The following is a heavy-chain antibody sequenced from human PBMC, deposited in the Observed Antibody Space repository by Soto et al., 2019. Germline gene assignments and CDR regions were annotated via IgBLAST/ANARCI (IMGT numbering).Heavy chain of an antibody. Sequence: QLQLQESGSGLVKPSQTLSLTCAVSGGSISSGDNSWSWIRQPPGKGLEWIGYIYHNGNTYYNPSLNSRANVSVDRSKNQCSLTLTSVTAADTAVYFCARRRIPSGYDDFFDVWGQGILVTVSS. CDR1: GGSISSGDNS. CDR3: ARRRIPSGYDDFFDV. CDR2: IYHNGNT. V-gene: IGHV4-30-2*01. D-gene: IGHD5-12*01. J-gene: IGHJ4*02.